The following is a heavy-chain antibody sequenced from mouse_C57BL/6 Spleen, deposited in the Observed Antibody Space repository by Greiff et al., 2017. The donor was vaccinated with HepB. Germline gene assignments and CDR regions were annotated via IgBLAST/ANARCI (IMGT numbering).Heavy chain of an antibody. CDR1: GYTFTSYW. V-gene: IGHV1-59*01. J-gene: IGHJ3*01. Sequence: QVHVKQPGAELVRPGTSVKLSCKASGYTFTSYWMHWVKQRPGQGLEWIGVIDPSDSYTNYNQKFKGKATLTVDTSSSTAYMQLSSLTSEDSAVYYCARTGGAWFAYWGQGTLVTVSA. CDR2: IDPSDSYT. CDR3: ARTGGAWFAY.